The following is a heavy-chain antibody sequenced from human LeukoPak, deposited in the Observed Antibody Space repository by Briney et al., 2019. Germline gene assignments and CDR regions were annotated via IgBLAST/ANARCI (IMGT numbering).Heavy chain of an antibody. CDR2: ISGSGGST. CDR3: AKRPRGNYLDPFDY. V-gene: IGHV3-23*01. CDR1: GFTFSSYA. Sequence: GGSLKLSCAASGFTFSSYAMSWVRQAPGKGLEWVSGISGSGGSTYYADSVKGRFTISRDNSKNRLYLQMNSLRAEDTAVYYCAKRPRGNYLDPFDYWGQGTLVTVSS. D-gene: IGHD3-10*01. J-gene: IGHJ4*02.